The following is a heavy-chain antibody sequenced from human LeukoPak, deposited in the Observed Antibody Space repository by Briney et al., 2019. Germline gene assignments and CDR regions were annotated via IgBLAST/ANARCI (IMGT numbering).Heavy chain of an antibody. CDR3: ARGCPYYYDSSGYYYVDY. V-gene: IGHV3-30-3*01. CDR1: GFTFSSYA. J-gene: IGHJ4*02. CDR2: ISYDGSNK. D-gene: IGHD3-22*01. Sequence: GGSLRLSCAASGFTFSSYAMHWVRQAPGKGLERVAVISYDGSNKYYADSVKGRFTISRDNSKNTLYLQMNSLRAEDTAVYYCARGCPYYYDSSGYYYVDYWGQGTLVTVSS.